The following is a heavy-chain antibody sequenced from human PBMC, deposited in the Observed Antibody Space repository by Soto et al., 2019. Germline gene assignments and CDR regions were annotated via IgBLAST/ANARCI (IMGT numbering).Heavy chain of an antibody. CDR2: IYNDGTT. CDR1: GLPVAGSY. CDR3: VRPLPSGQTHARDV. Sequence: GGSLRLSCVASGLPVAGSYMAWVRQAPGKGLEWASVIYNDGTTYYSQSVEGRFTISRDTSKNTLYLQMDRLRDEDTAVYYCVRPLPSGQTHARDVWGQGTTVTV. V-gene: IGHV3-53*01. J-gene: IGHJ6*02. D-gene: IGHD3-10*01.